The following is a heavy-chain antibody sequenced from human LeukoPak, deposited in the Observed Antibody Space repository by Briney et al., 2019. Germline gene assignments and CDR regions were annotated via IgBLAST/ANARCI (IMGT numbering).Heavy chain of an antibody. V-gene: IGHV1-8*01. CDR1: GYTFTSYD. CDR2: MNPNSGNT. Sequence: GASVKVSCKASGYTFTSYDINWVRQATGQGLEWMGWMNPNSGNTGYAQKFQGRVTMTRNTSITTAYMELSSLTSDDTAVYYCARGRGYYDISGYVYYFDYWGQGILVTVSS. J-gene: IGHJ4*02. D-gene: IGHD3-22*01. CDR3: ARGRGYYDISGYVYYFDY.